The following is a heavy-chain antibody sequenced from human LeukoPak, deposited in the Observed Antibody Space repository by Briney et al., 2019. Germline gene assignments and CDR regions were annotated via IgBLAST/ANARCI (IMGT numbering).Heavy chain of an antibody. CDR3: ASAYSGVGGY. Sequence: PGGSMRLSCAASGFTFSSYSMNWVCQAPGKGLEWVSSISSSSNYIYYADSVKGRFTISRDNAKNLLYLQMNSLRAEDTAVYYCASAYSGVGGYWGQGTLVTVSS. D-gene: IGHD2-21*01. CDR2: ISSSSNYI. CDR1: GFTFSSYS. V-gene: IGHV3-21*01. J-gene: IGHJ4*02.